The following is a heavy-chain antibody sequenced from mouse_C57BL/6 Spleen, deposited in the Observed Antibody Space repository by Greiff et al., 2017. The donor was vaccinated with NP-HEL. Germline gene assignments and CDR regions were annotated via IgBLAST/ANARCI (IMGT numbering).Heavy chain of an antibody. D-gene: IGHD2-4*01. CDR1: GYTFTSYW. J-gene: IGHJ3*01. Sequence: VQLQQPGAELVMPGASVKLSCKASGYTFTSYWMHWVKQRPGQGLEWIGEIDPSDSYTNYNQKFKGKSTLTVDKSSSTAYMQLSSLTSEDSAVYYCANYDYDEGFAYWGQGTLVTVSA. CDR3: ANYDYDEGFAY. V-gene: IGHV1-69*01. CDR2: IDPSDSYT.